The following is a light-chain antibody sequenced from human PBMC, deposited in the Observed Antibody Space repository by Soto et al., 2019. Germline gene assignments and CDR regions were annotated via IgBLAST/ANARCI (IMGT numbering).Light chain of an antibody. V-gene: IGKV1-39*01. CDR2: AES. J-gene: IGKJ1*01. CDR1: QSISSY. Sequence: DIQMTQSPSSLSASVGDRVTITCRASQSISSYLNWYQQKPGKAPKIMIYAESSLQSGVPSRFSGSGSGTDLNLTISSLQPEDFATYYCQQSYSTLWTCGQGTKVDIK. CDR3: QQSYSTLWT.